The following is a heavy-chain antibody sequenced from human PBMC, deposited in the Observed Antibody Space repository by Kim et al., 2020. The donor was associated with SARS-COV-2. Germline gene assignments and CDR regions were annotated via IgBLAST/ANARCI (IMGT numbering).Heavy chain of an antibody. CDR1: GYTFTSYA. V-gene: IGHV1-8*03. D-gene: IGHD4-4*01. CDR2: IIPIFGTS. J-gene: IGHJ2*01. CDR3: ARGFLYSFFLVLSFFPYF. Sequence: ASVKVSCKASGYTFTSYAINWVRQAPGQGLEWMGWIIPIFGTSAYAQKFQGRVTITTNSSLSTAYMELSSLTSEDTAVYYFARGFLYSFFLVLSFFPYF.